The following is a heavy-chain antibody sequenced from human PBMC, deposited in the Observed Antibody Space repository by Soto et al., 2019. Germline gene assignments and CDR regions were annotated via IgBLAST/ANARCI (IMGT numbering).Heavy chain of an antibody. CDR1: GFTFSSYA. Sequence: PGGSLRLSCAASGFTFSSYAMSWVRQAPRKGLEWVSAISGSGDSTYYADSVKGRFTISRDNSKNTLYLQMNSLRAEDTAVYYCASDRVESGYPRCCQHWCQGTLVTVS. V-gene: IGHV3-23*01. CDR2: ISGSGDST. CDR3: ASDRVESGYPRCCQH. J-gene: IGHJ1*01. D-gene: IGHD3-22*01.